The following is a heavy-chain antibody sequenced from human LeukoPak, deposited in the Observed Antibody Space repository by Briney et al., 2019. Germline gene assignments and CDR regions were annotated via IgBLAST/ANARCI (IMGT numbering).Heavy chain of an antibody. J-gene: IGHJ4*02. CDR3: AKGPQLYSGYHPDY. Sequence: QSGGSLSLSCAASGFTFSGSAMTWVRQAPGKGLHWVSTITGSDDKTYYADSVKGRFTISRDFSKNMVHLHMNSLRVEDTAIYYCAKGPQLYSGYHPDYWGQGTLVTVSS. CDR1: GFTFSGSA. V-gene: IGHV3-23*01. CDR2: ITGSDDKT. D-gene: IGHD5-12*01.